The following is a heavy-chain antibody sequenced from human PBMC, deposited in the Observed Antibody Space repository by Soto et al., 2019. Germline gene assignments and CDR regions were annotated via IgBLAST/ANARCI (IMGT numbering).Heavy chain of an antibody. CDR1: DDSISGSRYF. J-gene: IGHJ4*02. CDR2: IFYDGYT. CDR3: ARLQAAVPHY. Sequence: LQLQESGPGLVKPSETLSLTCTVSDDSISGSRYFWGWISQPPGKGLEWIASIFYDGYTYYTPSLKSRAIISVDTSKNQFSLKLTSAAAADTALYFCARLQAAVPHYWGQGTLVIVSS. D-gene: IGHD6-13*01. V-gene: IGHV4-39*01.